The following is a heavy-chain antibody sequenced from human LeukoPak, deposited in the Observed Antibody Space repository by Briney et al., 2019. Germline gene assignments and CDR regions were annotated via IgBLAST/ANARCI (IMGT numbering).Heavy chain of an antibody. V-gene: IGHV3-9*01. CDR2: ISWNSGSI. Sequence: GGSLRLSCAASGFTFSSYAMHWVRQAPGKGLEWGSGISWNSGSIGYADSVKGRFTISRDNSKNTLYLQMNSLRAEDTAVYYCAKDQDYYFDYWGQGTLVTVSS. CDR3: AKDQDYYFDY. J-gene: IGHJ4*02. CDR1: GFTFSSYA.